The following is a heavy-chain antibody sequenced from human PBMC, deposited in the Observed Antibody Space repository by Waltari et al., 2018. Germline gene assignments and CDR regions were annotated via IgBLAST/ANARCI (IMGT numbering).Heavy chain of an antibody. CDR2: IYYSGRT. Sequence: QVQLQESGPGLVKPSETLSLTCTVSGGSISSYYWSWIRQPPGKGLEWIGYIYYSGRTNYNPSRKSRVTISVDTSKNQCSLKLSSVTAADTAVYYCANLGDSLWEFDYWGQGTLVTVSS. CDR1: GGSISSYY. D-gene: IGHD3-16*01. V-gene: IGHV4-59*01. J-gene: IGHJ4*02. CDR3: ANLGDSLWEFDY.